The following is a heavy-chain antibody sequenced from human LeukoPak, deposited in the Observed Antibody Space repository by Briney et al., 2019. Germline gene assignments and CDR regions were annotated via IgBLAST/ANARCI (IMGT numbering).Heavy chain of an antibody. D-gene: IGHD3-10*01. J-gene: IGHJ4*02. Sequence: GESLKISCKDSTYRLSNYWIAWVRQRPGKGLEYMGITHPDDSDTRYSPSFQGHITISADKSIRTAYLQWSSLEASDTAMYYCAIAMVRGDRYFDYWGQGTLVTVSS. V-gene: IGHV5-51*01. CDR3: AIAMVRGDRYFDY. CDR1: TYRLSNYW. CDR2: THPDDSDT.